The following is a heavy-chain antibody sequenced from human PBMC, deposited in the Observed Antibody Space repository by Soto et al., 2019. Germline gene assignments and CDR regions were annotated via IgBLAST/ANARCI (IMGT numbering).Heavy chain of an antibody. CDR2: IYYSGST. CDR1: GGSISSSSYY. V-gene: IGHV4-39*01. J-gene: IGHJ5*02. CDR3: ARHVDRYCSSTSCYRGAYNWFDP. D-gene: IGHD2-2*02. Sequence: SETLSLTCTVSGGSISSSSYYWGWIRQPPGKGLEWIGSIYYSGSTYYNPSLKSRVTISVDTSKNQFSLKLSSVTAADTAVYYCARHVDRYCSSTSCYRGAYNWFDPWGQGTLVTVSS.